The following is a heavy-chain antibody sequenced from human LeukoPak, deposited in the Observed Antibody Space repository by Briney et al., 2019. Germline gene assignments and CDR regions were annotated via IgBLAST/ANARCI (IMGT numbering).Heavy chain of an antibody. Sequence: GGSLRLSCAASGFTFSSYSINWGRQAPGKGLEWGSYISSSSSSIYYADSLKGRYTISRDNAKNSLYLQMNSLRAEDTAVYYCARDGPGGLGVFDYWGQGTLVTVSS. CDR2: ISSSSSSI. CDR1: GFTFSSYS. CDR3: ARDGPGGLGVFDY. D-gene: IGHD2-8*02. V-gene: IGHV3-48*01. J-gene: IGHJ4*02.